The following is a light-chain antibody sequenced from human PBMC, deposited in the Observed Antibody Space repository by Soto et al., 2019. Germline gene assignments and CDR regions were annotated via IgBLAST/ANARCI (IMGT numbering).Light chain of an antibody. CDR1: SSNIGGNT. J-gene: IGLJ1*01. CDR2: SNN. V-gene: IGLV1-44*01. CDR3: SACDDSLNGYV. Sequence: QSVLTQPPSASGTPGQRVTISCSGSSSNIGGNTVNWYQQLPGTAPKLLIYSNNQRPSGVPDRFSGSKSGTSASLAISGLQSEDDSYYYCSACDDSLNGYVFGTGTKVTVL.